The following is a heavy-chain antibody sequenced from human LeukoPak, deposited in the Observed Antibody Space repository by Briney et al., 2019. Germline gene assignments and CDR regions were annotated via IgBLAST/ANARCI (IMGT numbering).Heavy chain of an antibody. CDR1: GYSISSGYY. V-gene: IGHV4-38-2*02. Sequence: SETLSLTCTVSGYSISSGYYWGWIRPPPGKGLEWIGIIYHSGSTYYNPSLKSRVTISVDTSKNQFSLKLSSVTAADTAVYFCARADYDSSGYSHLFDYWGQGTLVTVSS. CDR3: ARADYDSSGYSHLFDY. CDR2: IYHSGST. J-gene: IGHJ4*02. D-gene: IGHD3-22*01.